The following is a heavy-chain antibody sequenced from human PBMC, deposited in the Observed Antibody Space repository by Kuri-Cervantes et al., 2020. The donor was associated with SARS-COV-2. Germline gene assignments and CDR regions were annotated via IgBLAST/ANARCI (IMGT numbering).Heavy chain of an antibody. CDR2: IYYSGST. CDR3: ARDPNANHNNWFDP. V-gene: IGHV4-59*11. CDR1: GGSISSQY. D-gene: IGHD4/OR15-4a*01. Sequence: SETLSLTCTVSGGSISSQYWSWIRQPPGKGLEWIGYIYYSGSTNYNPSLKSRVTISVDTSKSQFSLKLSSVTAADTAVYYCARDPNANHNNWFDPWGQGTLVTVSS. J-gene: IGHJ5*02.